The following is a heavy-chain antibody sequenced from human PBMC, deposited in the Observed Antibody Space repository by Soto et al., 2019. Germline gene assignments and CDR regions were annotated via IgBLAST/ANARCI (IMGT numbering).Heavy chain of an antibody. V-gene: IGHV1-8*01. J-gene: IGHJ5*02. D-gene: IGHD2-2*01. CDR2: MNPNSGNT. CDR1: GYTFTSYD. Sequence: ASVKVSCKASGYTFTSYDINWGRQATGQGLEWMGWMNPNSGNTGYAQKFQGRVTMTRNTSISTAYMELSSLRSEDTAVYYCATGSTSWMNWFDPWGQGALVTVSS. CDR3: ATGSTSWMNWFDP.